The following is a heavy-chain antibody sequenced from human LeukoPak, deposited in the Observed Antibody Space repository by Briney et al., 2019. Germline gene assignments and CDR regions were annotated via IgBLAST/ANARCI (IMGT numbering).Heavy chain of an antibody. Sequence: QPGGSLRLSCAASGFTFSSYGMHWVRQAPGKGLEWVAVIWYDGSNKYYADSVKGRFTISRDNSKNTLYLQMNSLRAEDTAVYYCAKVQMIRYFDRWGQGTLVTVSS. CDR2: IWYDGSNK. CDR1: GFTFSSYG. V-gene: IGHV3-33*06. D-gene: IGHD3-22*01. CDR3: AKVQMIRYFDR. J-gene: IGHJ4*02.